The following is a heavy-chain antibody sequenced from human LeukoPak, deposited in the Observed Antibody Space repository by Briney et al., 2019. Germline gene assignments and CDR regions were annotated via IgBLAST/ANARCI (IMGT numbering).Heavy chain of an antibody. V-gene: IGHV1-69*04. Sequence: ASVKVSCKASGGTFSSYAINWVRQAPGQGLEWMGRIIPILGLINYAQKFQGRVTITADESTSTGYMDVTSLRSDDTAVYYCARGRGSRTGSNGDYLDYWGQGTLVTVSS. CDR3: ARGRGSRTGSNGDYLDY. CDR1: GGTFSSYA. CDR2: IIPILGLI. D-gene: IGHD1-1*01. J-gene: IGHJ4*02.